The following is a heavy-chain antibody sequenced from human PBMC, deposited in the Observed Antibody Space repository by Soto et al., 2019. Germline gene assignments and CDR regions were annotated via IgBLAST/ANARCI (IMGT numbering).Heavy chain of an antibody. V-gene: IGHV1-18*01. D-gene: IGHD3-9*01. CDR1: GYTFTSYG. CDR2: ISAYNGNT. Sequence: QVQLVQSGAEVKKPGASVKVSCKASGYTFTSYGIRWVRQAPGQGLEWMGWISAYNGNTNYAQKLQGRVTMTTDTSTSTAYMELRSLRSDDTAVYYCARQSRDIVLRYFDWLPDFDYRGQGTLVTVSS. J-gene: IGHJ4*02. CDR3: ARQSRDIVLRYFDWLPDFDY.